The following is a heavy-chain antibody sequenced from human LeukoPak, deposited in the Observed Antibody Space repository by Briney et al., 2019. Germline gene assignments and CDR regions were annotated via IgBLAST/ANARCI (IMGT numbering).Heavy chain of an antibody. Sequence: ASVKVSCKASGYTFIDYYIHWVRQAPGQELEWMGWTNPNSGGTNFAQKFQGRVTMTRDTSIRTAYMELRRLTSDDTAVYYCARDGGGLVPVPNEWGQGALVTVSS. J-gene: IGHJ4*02. D-gene: IGHD2-8*01. CDR2: TNPNSGGT. V-gene: IGHV1-2*02. CDR1: GYTFIDYY. CDR3: ARDGGGLVPVPNE.